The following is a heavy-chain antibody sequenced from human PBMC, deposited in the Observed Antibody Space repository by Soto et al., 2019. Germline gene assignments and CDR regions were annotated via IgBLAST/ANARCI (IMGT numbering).Heavy chain of an antibody. D-gene: IGHD2-21*02. CDR2: IHPSGGGS. Sequence: ASVKVSCKPSGYTLNTYYLHWVRQAPRQGLEWMGIIHPSGGGSTYAQKFLGRVTMTRDTSTSTVFMELSSLRSADTAVYYCARGGHIAVVTDSFDYWGQRTLVTVSS. CDR1: GYTLNTYY. J-gene: IGHJ4*02. V-gene: IGHV1-46*02. CDR3: ARGGHIAVVTDSFDY.